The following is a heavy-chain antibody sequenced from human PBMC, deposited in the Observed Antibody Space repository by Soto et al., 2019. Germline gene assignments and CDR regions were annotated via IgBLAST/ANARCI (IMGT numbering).Heavy chain of an antibody. CDR2: INAGNGNT. CDR1: GYTFTSYA. CDR3: ARDLQADY. V-gene: IGHV1-3*01. J-gene: IGHJ4*02. Sequence: QVQLVQSGAEVKKPGASVKVSCKASGYTFTSYAMHWVRQAPGQRLEWMGWINAGNGNTKYSQKFQGRVTITRDTSARTAYMELSSLRSEDTALYYCARDLQADYWGQGTLVTVSS.